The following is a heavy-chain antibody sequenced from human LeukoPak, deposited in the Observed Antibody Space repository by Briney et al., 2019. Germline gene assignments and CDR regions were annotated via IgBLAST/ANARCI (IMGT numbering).Heavy chain of an antibody. V-gene: IGHV3-21*01. D-gene: IGHD6-13*01. CDR1: GFSFSSYS. CDR2: ISSSSSYI. J-gene: IGHJ4*02. Sequence: GGSLRLSCAASGFSFSSYSMNWVRQAPGRGLEWVSSISSSSSYIYYADSVKGRFTISRDNAKNSLYLQMNSLRAEDTAVYYCARARAGHFDYWGQGTLVTVSS. CDR3: ARARAGHFDY.